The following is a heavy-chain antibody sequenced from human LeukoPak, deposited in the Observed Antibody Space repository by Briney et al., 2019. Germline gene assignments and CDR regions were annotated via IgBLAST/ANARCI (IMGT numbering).Heavy chain of an antibody. CDR3: ARGSGLCSSTSCYPYYYYYMDV. J-gene: IGHJ6*03. Sequence: GGSLRLSCAASGFTFSSYWMHWVCQAPGKGLVWVSRINSDGSSTSYADSVKGRFTISRDNAKNTLYLQMNSLRAEDTAVYYCARGSGLCSSTSCYPYYYYYMDVWGKGTTVTVSS. V-gene: IGHV3-74*01. CDR1: GFTFSSYW. CDR2: INSDGSST. D-gene: IGHD2-2*01.